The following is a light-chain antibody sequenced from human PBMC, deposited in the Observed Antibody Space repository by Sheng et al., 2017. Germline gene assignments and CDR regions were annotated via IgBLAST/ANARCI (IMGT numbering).Light chain of an antibody. CDR3: QQSNSPPRT. CDR2: GAS. J-gene: IGKJ2*01. Sequence: EIVMTQSPATLSVSPGERATLSCRASQSVSTNLAWYQQKPGQAPRLLIYGASTRATGIPARFSGSGSGTEFTLTISSLQSEDFATYYCQQSNSPPRTFGQGTRLEIK. V-gene: IGKV3-15*01. CDR1: QSVSTN.